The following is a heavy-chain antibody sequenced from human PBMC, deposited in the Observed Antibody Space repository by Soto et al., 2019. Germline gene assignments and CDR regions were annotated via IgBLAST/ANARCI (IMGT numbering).Heavy chain of an antibody. CDR2: ISPSSTYI. CDR3: ATDTGDIEVVPATT. Sequence: GGSLRLSCAASGLNFEKCSMNWVRQPPGKGPEWLASISPSSTYIRYADSVKGRFTISRDSARNSLSLQMMNLRADDTAIYYCATDTGDIEVVPATTWGQGTLVTVSS. CDR1: GLNFEKCS. D-gene: IGHD2-15*01. J-gene: IGHJ4*02. V-gene: IGHV3-21*04.